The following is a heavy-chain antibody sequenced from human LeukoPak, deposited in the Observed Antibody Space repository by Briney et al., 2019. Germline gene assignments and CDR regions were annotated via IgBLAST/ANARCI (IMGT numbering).Heavy chain of an antibody. CDR2: IYYSGST. D-gene: IGHD4-17*01. J-gene: IGHJ2*01. CDR3: ARVSEDGDLRTHWYFDL. CDR1: GGSISSYH. V-gene: IGHV4-59*01. Sequence: SETLSLTCTVSGGSISSYHWSWIRQPPGKGLEWIGYIYYSGSTNYNPSLKSRVTISVDTSKNQFSLKLSSVTAADTAVYHCARVSEDGDLRTHWYFDLWGRGTLVTVSS.